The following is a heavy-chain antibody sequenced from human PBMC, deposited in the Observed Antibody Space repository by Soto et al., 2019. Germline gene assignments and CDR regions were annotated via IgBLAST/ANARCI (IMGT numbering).Heavy chain of an antibody. CDR1: GGSISSGGYS. V-gene: IGHV4-30-2*01. CDR3: ARVSYTYGQYYFDY. CDR2: IYHSGST. Sequence: PSETLSLTCAVSGGSISSGGYSWSWIRQPPGKGLEWIGYIYHSGSTYYNPSLKSRVTISVDRSKNQFSLKLSSVTAADTAVYYCARVSYTYGQYYFDYWGQGTPVTLSS. J-gene: IGHJ4*02. D-gene: IGHD3-10*01.